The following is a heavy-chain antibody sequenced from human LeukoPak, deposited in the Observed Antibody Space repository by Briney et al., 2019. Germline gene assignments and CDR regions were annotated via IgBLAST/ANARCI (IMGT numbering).Heavy chain of an antibody. CDR3: ARDLETMVRGVTHIYYYYGMDV. V-gene: IGHV1-69*06. Sequence: SVKVSCKASGGTFSSYAISWVRQAPGQGLEWMGGIIPIFGTANYAQKFQGSVTITADKSTSTAYMELSSLRSEDTAVYSCARDLETMVRGVTHIYYYYGMDVWGKGTTVTVSS. D-gene: IGHD3-10*01. CDR1: GGTFSSYA. CDR2: IIPIFGTA. J-gene: IGHJ6*04.